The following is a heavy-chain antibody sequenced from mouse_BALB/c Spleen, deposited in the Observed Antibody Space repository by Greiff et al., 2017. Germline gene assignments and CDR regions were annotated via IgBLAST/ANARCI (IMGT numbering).Heavy chain of an antibody. CDR1: GYTFSSYW. V-gene: IGHV1-9*01. D-gene: IGHD2-10*01. J-gene: IGHJ2*01. Sequence: VQLQQSGAELMKPGASVQISCKATGYTFSSYWIEWVKPRPGHGLEWIGEILPGSGSTNYNEKFKGKATFTADTSSNTAYMQLSSLTSEDSAVYYCARGAYYGNYGGYFDYWGQGTTLTVSS. CDR3: ARGAYYGNYGGYFDY. CDR2: ILPGSGST.